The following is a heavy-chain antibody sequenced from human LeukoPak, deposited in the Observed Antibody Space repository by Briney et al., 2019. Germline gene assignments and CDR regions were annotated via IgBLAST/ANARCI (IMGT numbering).Heavy chain of an antibody. CDR1: GYTLTGYY. CDR2: INPNSGGT. CDR3: ARDLVPAAIPYYYMDV. V-gene: IGHV1-2*02. D-gene: IGHD2-2*01. J-gene: IGHJ6*03. Sequence: ASVKVSCKASGYTLTGYYMHWVRQAPGQGLEWMGWINPNSGGTNYAQKFQGRVTMTRDTSISTAYMELSRLRSDDTAVYYCARDLVPAAIPYYYMDVWGKGTTVTVSS.